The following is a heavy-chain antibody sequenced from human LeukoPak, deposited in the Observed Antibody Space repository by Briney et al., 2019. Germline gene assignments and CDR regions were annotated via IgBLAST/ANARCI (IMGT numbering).Heavy chain of an antibody. Sequence: GGSLRLSCAASGLTGSHNYVSWVRQAPGKGLEWVSAIHTSGDTCYADSVKGRFTISRDTSKNTMYLQINSLRVEDTAVYYCIVFGDSNHWGQGTLVTVSS. D-gene: IGHD4-17*01. CDR1: GLTGSHNY. CDR2: IHTSGDT. V-gene: IGHV3-53*01. CDR3: IVFGDSNH. J-gene: IGHJ5*02.